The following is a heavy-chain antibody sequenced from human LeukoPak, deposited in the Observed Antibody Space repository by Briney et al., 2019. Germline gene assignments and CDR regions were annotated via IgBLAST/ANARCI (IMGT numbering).Heavy chain of an antibody. V-gene: IGHV1-2*02. Sequence: ASVKVSCKASGYTFTGYYMHWVRQAPGQGLEWMGGINPNSGGTNYAQRFQGRVTMTRDTSISTAYMELSRLRSDDTAVYYCARDLENWGPYYYYMDVWGKGTTVTVSS. J-gene: IGHJ6*03. D-gene: IGHD3-16*01. CDR1: GYTFTGYY. CDR3: ARDLENWGPYYYYMDV. CDR2: INPNSGGT.